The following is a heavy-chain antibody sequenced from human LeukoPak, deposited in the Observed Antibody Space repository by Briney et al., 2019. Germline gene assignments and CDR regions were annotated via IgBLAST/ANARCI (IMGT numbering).Heavy chain of an antibody. CDR1: GFTFSISA. V-gene: IGHV3-23*01. D-gene: IGHD6-25*01. CDR2: ISPSGDIT. CDR3: AKGSGTAEEF. Sequence: GGSLRLSCAASGFTFSISAMSWVRQAPGKGLEWFSGISPSGDITYYADSVKGRFTISRDNSKNTVYLQMDSLRSEDAAVYYCAKGSGTAEEFWGQGTLVTVSS. J-gene: IGHJ4*02.